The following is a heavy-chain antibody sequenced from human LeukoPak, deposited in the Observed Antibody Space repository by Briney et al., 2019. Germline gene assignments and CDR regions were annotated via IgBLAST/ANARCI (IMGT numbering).Heavy chain of an antibody. V-gene: IGHV3-48*03. D-gene: IGHD2-2*01. CDR2: IGRTGSTK. CDR3: ARRYCSTTNCLFDY. Sequence: GRSLRLSCAASGFTFSSYEMDWVRQAPGKGLVWVSYIGRTGSTKFYADSLEGRFTISRDNAKNSLYLQMNSLRAEDTAVYYCARRYCSTTNCLFDYWGQGTLVTVSS. J-gene: IGHJ4*02. CDR1: GFTFSSYE.